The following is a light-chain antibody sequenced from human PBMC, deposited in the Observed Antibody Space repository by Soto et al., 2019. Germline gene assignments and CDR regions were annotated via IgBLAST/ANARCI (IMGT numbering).Light chain of an antibody. CDR2: AAS. V-gene: IGKV1-27*01. J-gene: IGKJ3*01. CDR1: QDIRNF. Sequence: DIQMTQSPTSLSASVGDRVTITCRASQDIRNFVAWYQQKPGKAPTLLIYAASTLQSGVPSRFSGSGSGTDFTLTINSRQPEDVATYSCQKYSSVPVFGPGTKVEIK. CDR3: QKYSSVPV.